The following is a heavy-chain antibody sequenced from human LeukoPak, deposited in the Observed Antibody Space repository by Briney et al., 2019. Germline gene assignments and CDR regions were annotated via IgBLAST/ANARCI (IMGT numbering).Heavy chain of an antibody. CDR1: GFTFSDYY. CDR3: ARSSHDTYYYDSSGYTRDI. Sequence: TGGSLRLSCAASGFTFSDYYMSWIRQAPGKGLEWVSYISSSGSNIYYADSVKGRFTISRDNAKNSLYLQMNSLRAEDTAVYYCARSSHDTYYYDSSGYTRDIWGQGTMVTVSS. CDR2: ISSSGSNI. V-gene: IGHV3-11*01. J-gene: IGHJ3*02. D-gene: IGHD3-22*01.